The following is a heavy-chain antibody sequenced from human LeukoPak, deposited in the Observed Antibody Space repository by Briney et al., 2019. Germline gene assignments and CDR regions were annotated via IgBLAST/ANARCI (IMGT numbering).Heavy chain of an antibody. CDR1: GGSFSGYY. D-gene: IGHD2-21*01. V-gene: IGHV4-34*01. J-gene: IGHJ2*01. CDR3: ARGRVVKSGVRYFDL. Sequence: SETLSLTCAVYGGSFSGYYWSWIRQPPGKGLEWIGEINHSGSTNYNPSLKSRVTISVDTSKNQFSLKLSSVTAADTAVYYCARGRVVKSGVRYFDLWGRGTLVTVSS. CDR2: INHSGST.